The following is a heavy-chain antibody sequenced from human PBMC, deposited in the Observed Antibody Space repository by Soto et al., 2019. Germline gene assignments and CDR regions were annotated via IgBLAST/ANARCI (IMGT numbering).Heavy chain of an antibody. CDR1: GFTFSNYA. CDR3: PRTAMAFEAFDI. Sequence: GGSLRLSCAASGFTFSNYAMTWVRQAPGKGLEWVSSVTHSGGDTYSADSVKGRFTISRDNSKNTLYLQMNSLRAEDTAVYYCPRTAMAFEAFDIWGQGTMVTVSS. J-gene: IGHJ3*02. D-gene: IGHD5-18*01. CDR2: VTHSGGDT. V-gene: IGHV3-23*01.